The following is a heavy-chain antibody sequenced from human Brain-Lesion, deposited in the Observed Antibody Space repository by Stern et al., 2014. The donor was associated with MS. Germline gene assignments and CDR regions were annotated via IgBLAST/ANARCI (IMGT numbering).Heavy chain of an antibody. CDR3: ARDQRGITIFGVVTDYYYLGMDV. D-gene: IGHD3-3*01. CDR1: GYIFTGYY. V-gene: IGHV1-2*02. CDR2: LKANTGGT. J-gene: IGHJ6*02. Sequence: VQLVESGAEVKKPGASVKVSCKTSGYIFTGYYIHWVRQAPGQGLEWMAWLKANTGGTKYAQKFQGRVTMSRDTSISTAYVELSSLTSDDTAVYYCARDQRGITIFGVVTDYYYLGMDVWGQGTTVTVSS.